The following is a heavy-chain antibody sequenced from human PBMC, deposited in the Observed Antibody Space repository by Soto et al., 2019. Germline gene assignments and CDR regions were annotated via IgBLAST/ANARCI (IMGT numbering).Heavy chain of an antibody. J-gene: IGHJ4*02. CDR1: GFTFSSYW. CDR3: ARATVATKEDY. V-gene: IGHV3-7*04. Sequence: EVQLVESGGGLVQPGGSLRLSCAASGFTFSSYWMSWVRQAPGKGLEWVANIKEDGSERYYVDSVKGRFTISRDNAKNSLYLRLKTLRAEDSAGSYCARATVATKEDYWGQGTLVTVSA. CDR2: IKEDGSER.